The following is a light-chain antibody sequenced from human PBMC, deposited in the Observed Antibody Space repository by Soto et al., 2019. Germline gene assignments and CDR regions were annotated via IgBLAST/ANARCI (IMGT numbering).Light chain of an antibody. V-gene: IGKV3-11*01. Sequence: ESVLTQSPCTLSLSTGERATLSCRASQSVSSSYLAWYQQKPGQAPRLLIYDASNRATGIPARFSGSGSGTDFTLTISSLEPEDFAVYYCQQRSNWPPFTFGPGTNVDIK. J-gene: IGKJ3*01. CDR2: DAS. CDR1: QSVSSSY. CDR3: QQRSNWPPFT.